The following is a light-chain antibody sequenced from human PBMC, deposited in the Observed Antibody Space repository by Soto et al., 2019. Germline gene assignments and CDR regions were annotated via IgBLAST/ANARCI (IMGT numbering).Light chain of an antibody. CDR3: LQHNSYPLT. V-gene: IGKV1-5*03. CDR1: QTISSW. CDR2: KAS. J-gene: IGKJ4*01. Sequence: DIQMTQGPSTLSGSVGDRVTITCRASQTISSWLAWYQQKPGKAPKLLIYKASTLKSGVPSRFSGSGSGTEFSLTISSLQPEDSAIYYCLQHNSYPLTFGGGTKVDIK.